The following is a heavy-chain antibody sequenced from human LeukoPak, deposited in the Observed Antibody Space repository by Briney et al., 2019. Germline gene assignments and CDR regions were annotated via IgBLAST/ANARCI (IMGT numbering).Heavy chain of an antibody. CDR3: ARDRYYYDSSGYYSIRFDY. V-gene: IGHV4-30-4*08. CDR2: IYYSGST. Sequence: PSQTLSLTCTVSGGSTSSGDYYWSWIRQPPGKGLEWIGYIYYSGSTYYNPSLKSRVTISVDTSKNQFSLKLSSVTAADTAVYYCARDRYYYDSSGYYSIRFDYWGQGTLVTVSS. J-gene: IGHJ4*02. CDR1: GGSTSSGDYY. D-gene: IGHD3-22*01.